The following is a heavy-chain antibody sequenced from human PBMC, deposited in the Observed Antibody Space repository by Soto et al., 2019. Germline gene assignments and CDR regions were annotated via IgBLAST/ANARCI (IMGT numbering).Heavy chain of an antibody. J-gene: IGHJ6*02. CDR1: GFTFSSYG. V-gene: IGHV3-30*18. D-gene: IGHD6-13*01. CDR2: ISYDGSNT. CDR3: AKGEIAAAGLYSYKGMDV. Sequence: GGSLRLSCAASGFTFSSYGMHWVRQAPGKGLEWVAVISYDGSNTYYADSVKGRFTISRDNSKNTLYLQMNSLRAEDTAVYSGAKGEIAAAGLYSYKGMDVWGQGTTVTVSS.